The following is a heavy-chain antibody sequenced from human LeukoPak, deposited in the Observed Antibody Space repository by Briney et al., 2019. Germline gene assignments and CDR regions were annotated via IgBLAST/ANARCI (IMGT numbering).Heavy chain of an antibody. J-gene: IGHJ6*02. CDR3: ARPNYYYGSAFYYYFYGMDV. CDR1: GFTFSIYA. CDR2: ISYDGRNK. Sequence: GGSLRLSCAASGFTFSIYAMQCVCQAPDKRVERVAVISYDGRNKYYADSVESRFTISRDNSKNTLYLEMNSLGADDTAVYYCARPNYYYGSAFYYYFYGMDVWGPGTTVTVSS. D-gene: IGHD3-22*01. V-gene: IGHV3-30*04.